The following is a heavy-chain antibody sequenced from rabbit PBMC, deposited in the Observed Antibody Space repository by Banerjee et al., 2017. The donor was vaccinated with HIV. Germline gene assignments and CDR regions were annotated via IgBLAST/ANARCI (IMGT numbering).Heavy chain of an antibody. D-gene: IGHD7-1*01. Sequence: QSLEESGGGLVQPEGSLTLTCTASGFSFSSSYHMGWVRQAPGKGLEYIGYISYGGSTYYASWAKGRFTISKTSSTTVTLQMTSLSAADTATYFCARSYIDSAGLWGQGTLVTVS. CDR3: ARSYIDSAGL. CDR1: GFSFSSSYH. J-gene: IGHJ3*01. V-gene: IGHV1S40*01. CDR2: ISYGGST.